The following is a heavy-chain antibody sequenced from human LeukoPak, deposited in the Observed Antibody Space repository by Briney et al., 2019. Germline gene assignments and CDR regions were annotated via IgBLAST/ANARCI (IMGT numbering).Heavy chain of an antibody. CDR1: NYPFTRYG. Sequence: ASVKVSCKASNYPFTRYGISWVRQAPGQGLEWMGWISGSNGNTNYAQKFQGRVSMTADASTGTAYLELRSLRSDDTAVYYCARSGRGTYYYFDLWGQGTLVTVSS. D-gene: IGHD1-26*01. CDR2: ISGSNGNT. J-gene: IGHJ4*02. CDR3: ARSGRGTYYYFDL. V-gene: IGHV1-18*01.